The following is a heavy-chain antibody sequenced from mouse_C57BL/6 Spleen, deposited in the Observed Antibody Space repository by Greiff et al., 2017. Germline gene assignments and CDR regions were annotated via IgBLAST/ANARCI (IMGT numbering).Heavy chain of an antibody. CDR1: GFTFSSYG. Sequence: EVQLQESGGDLVKPGGSLKLSCAASGFTFSSYGMSWVRQTPDKGLEWVATISSGGSYTYYPDSVKGRFTISRDNAKNTLYLQMSSLKSEDTAMYYWARQSPLTGSCFDYWGQGTTLTVSS. CDR3: ARQSPLTGSCFDY. V-gene: IGHV5-6*01. CDR2: ISSGGSYT. D-gene: IGHD4-1*01. J-gene: IGHJ2*01.